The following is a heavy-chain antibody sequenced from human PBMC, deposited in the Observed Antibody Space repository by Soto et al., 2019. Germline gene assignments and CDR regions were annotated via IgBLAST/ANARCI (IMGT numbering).Heavy chain of an antibody. J-gene: IGHJ6*02. CDR3: AKASYYDFWSGYSYYYYYGMDV. D-gene: IGHD3-3*01. Sequence: GGSLRLSCAASGFTFSSYAMSWVRQAPGKGLEWVSAISGSGGSTYYADSVKGRFTISRDNSKNTLYLQMNSLRAEDTAVYYCAKASYYDFWSGYSYYYYYGMDVWGQGTTVTVSS. CDR2: ISGSGGST. V-gene: IGHV3-23*01. CDR1: GFTFSSYA.